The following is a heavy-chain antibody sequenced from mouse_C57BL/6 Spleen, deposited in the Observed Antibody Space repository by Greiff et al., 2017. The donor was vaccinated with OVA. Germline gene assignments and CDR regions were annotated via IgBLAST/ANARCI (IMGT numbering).Heavy chain of an antibody. CDR2: ISDGGSYT. CDR1: GFTFSSYA. CDR3: ARPSLYYDYDGFAY. Sequence: EVKLVESGGGLVKPGGSLKLSCAASGFTFSSYAMSWVRQTPEKRLEWVATISDGGSYTYYPDNVKGRFTISRDNAKNNLYLQMSHLKSEDTAMYYCARPSLYYDYDGFAYWGQGTLVTVSA. D-gene: IGHD2-4*01. J-gene: IGHJ3*01. V-gene: IGHV5-4*03.